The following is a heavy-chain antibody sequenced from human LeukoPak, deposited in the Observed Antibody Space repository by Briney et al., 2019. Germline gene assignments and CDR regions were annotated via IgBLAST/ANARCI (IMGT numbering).Heavy chain of an antibody. J-gene: IGHJ4*02. V-gene: IGHV5-51*01. CDR3: ARRGGRSWYYFDY. CDR1: GYTFTNYW. Sequence: GESLKISCKGSGYTFTNYWIGWVRQMPGKGLEWMGIIYPDDSDSRYSPSFQGRVTISADKSITTAYLQWSSLKASDTAMYYCARRGGRSWYYFDYWGQGTLVTVSS. D-gene: IGHD6-13*01. CDR2: IYPDDSDS.